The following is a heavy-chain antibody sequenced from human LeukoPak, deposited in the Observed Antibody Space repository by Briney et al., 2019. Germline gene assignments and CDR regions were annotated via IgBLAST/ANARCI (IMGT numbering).Heavy chain of an antibody. CDR2: IYPGDSDI. D-gene: IGHD2-21*02. CDR3: ARHVGDSYYYYYYMDV. V-gene: IGHV5-51*01. CDR1: GYSFTSYW. Sequence: GESLKISCKGSGYSFTSYWIGWVRQMPGKGLEWMGIIYPGDSDIRYSPSFQGQVTISADKSISTAYLQWSSLKASDTAMYYCARHVGDSYYYYYYMDVWGKGTTVTVSS. J-gene: IGHJ6*03.